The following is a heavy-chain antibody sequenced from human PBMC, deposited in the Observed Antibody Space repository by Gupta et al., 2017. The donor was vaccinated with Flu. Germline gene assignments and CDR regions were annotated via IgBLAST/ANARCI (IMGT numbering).Heavy chain of an antibody. CDR2: INSDGSST. J-gene: IGHJ6*02. D-gene: IGHD3-22*01. CDR3: ARVGGYDSSGYYYWYYYGMDV. Sequence: EVQLVESGGGLVQPGGSLRLSCAASGFTFSSYWMHWVRQAPGKGLVWVSRINSDGSSTSYADSVKGRFTISRDNAKNTLYLQMNSLRAEDTAVYYCARVGGYDSSGYYYWYYYGMDVWGQGTTVTVSS. CDR1: GFTFSSYW. V-gene: IGHV3-74*01.